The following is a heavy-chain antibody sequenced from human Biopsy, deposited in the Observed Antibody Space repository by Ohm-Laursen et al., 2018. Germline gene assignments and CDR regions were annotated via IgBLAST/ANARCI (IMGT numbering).Heavy chain of an antibody. CDR2: ISASSSYI. CDR3: ATELLPPGVGGPWLDS. CDR1: GFTFSSYA. V-gene: IGHV3-21*06. Sequence: GSLRLSCTASGFTFSSYAMTWFRQAPGKGLEWVSSISASSSYIYYADSVKGRFTVSRDNTKNTLYLQMNSLRAADTAIYFCATELLPPGVGGPWLDSWGQGTPVTVSS. D-gene: IGHD3-10*01. J-gene: IGHJ5*01.